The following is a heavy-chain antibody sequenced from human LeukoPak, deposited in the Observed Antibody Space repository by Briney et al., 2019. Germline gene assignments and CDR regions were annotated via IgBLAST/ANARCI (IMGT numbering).Heavy chain of an antibody. V-gene: IGHV4-61*02. CDR1: GASVSSTDYF. CDR3: ARYREGYNYVPHALDI. D-gene: IGHD5-24*01. CDR2: IYASGNT. Sequence: SETLSLTCTVSGASVSSTDYFWNWIRQPPGKGLEGIGRIYASGNTDHNPSLKSRVTMSLDTSKNQFSLNMNSVTAADSAVYFCARYREGYNYVPHALDIWGQGTVVTVS. J-gene: IGHJ3*02.